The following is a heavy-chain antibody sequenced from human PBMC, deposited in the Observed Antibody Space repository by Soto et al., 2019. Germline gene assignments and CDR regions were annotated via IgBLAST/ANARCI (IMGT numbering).Heavy chain of an antibody. CDR2: IDWDDDK. V-gene: IGHV2-70*11. CDR1: GFSLSTSGMC. CDR3: ARTYVLRFLEWFPTGTYYYYYMDV. D-gene: IGHD3-3*01. Sequence: QSGPTLVNPTQTLTLTCTFSGFSLSTSGMCVSWIRQPPGKALEWLARIDWDDDKYYSTSLKTRLTISKDTSKNQVVLTMTNMDPVDTATYYCARTYVLRFLEWFPTGTYYYYYMDVWGKGTTVTVSS. J-gene: IGHJ6*03.